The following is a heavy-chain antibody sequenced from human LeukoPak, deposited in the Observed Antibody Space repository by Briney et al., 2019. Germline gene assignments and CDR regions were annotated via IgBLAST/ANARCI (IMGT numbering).Heavy chain of an antibody. CDR2: IYTSGST. Sequence: PSETLSLTYTVSGGSISSYYWSWIRQPAGKGLEWIGRIYTSGSTNYNPSLKSRVTMSVDTSKNQFSLKLSSVTAADTAVYYCARLGSSSWYETKSYFDYWGQGTLVTVSS. J-gene: IGHJ4*02. CDR3: ARLGSSSWYETKSYFDY. CDR1: GGSISSYY. D-gene: IGHD6-13*01. V-gene: IGHV4-4*07.